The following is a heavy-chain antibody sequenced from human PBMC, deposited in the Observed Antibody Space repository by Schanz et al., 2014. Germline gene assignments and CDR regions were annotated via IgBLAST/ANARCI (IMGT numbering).Heavy chain of an antibody. CDR1: GFTFSTST. D-gene: IGHD1-26*01. CDR3: ARDHTTESYYSAGPPIDY. CDR2: VSRSTPDI. Sequence: EVQLVESGGGLVQPGGSLRLSCAASGFTFSTSTMHWVRQAPGKGLEWVSYVSRSTPDIYYADSVKGRFTMSRDNAKNSVFLQMNSLRAEDTAVYYCARDHTTESYYSAGPPIDYWGQGTLLTVSS. J-gene: IGHJ4*02. V-gene: IGHV3-48*01.